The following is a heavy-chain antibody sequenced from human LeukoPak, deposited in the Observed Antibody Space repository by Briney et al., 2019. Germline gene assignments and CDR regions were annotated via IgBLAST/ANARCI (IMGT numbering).Heavy chain of an antibody. V-gene: IGHV3-64*04. D-gene: IGHD6-13*01. Sequence: GGSLRLSCSASGFAFSTYVMHWVRQAPGKGLEYVSDISSNGDTTHYADSVKGRFTISRDNSKNTLYLQMSGLRAEDTAVYYCARDPSSWYFDYWGQGTLVTVSS. CDR3: ARDPSSWYFDY. CDR1: GFAFSTYV. CDR2: ISSNGDTT. J-gene: IGHJ4*02.